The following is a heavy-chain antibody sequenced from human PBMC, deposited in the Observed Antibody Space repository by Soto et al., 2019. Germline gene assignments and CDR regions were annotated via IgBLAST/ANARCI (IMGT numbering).Heavy chain of an antibody. J-gene: IGHJ4*02. CDR2: LYWDDDK. V-gene: IGHV2-5*02. D-gene: IGHD6-19*01. Sequence: QITLKESGPTLVKPTQTLTLTCTFSGFSLNTNAVGVAWIRQPPGKALEWLALLYWDDDKRYSPSLKSRLTIXXDXSXIQVVLTMTNMDPEDTATYYCAPRRVRDSSGETSDSWGQGTLVTVSS. CDR1: GFSLNTNAVG. CDR3: APRRVRDSSGETSDS.